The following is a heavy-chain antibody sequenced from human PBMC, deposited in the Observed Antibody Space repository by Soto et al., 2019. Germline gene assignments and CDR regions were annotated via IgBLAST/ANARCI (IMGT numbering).Heavy chain of an antibody. D-gene: IGHD4-4*01. V-gene: IGHV1-69*13. CDR1: GGTFSSYA. CDR3: ARDAMTTVTTNPHFPLFDY. CDR2: IIPIFGTA. Sequence: ASVKVSCKASGGTFSSYAISWVRQAPGQGLEWMGGIIPIFGTANYAQKFQGRVTITADESTGTAYMELSSLRSEDTAVYYCARDAMTTVTTNPHFPLFDYWGQGTLVTVSS. J-gene: IGHJ4*02.